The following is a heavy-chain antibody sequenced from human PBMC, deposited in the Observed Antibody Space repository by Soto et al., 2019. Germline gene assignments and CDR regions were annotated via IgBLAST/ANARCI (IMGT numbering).Heavy chain of an antibody. J-gene: IGHJ4*02. D-gene: IGHD6-13*01. Sequence: QVQLVQSGAEVKKPGASVKVSCKVSGYTLTELSMHWVRQAPGKGLAWMGGFDPEDGETIYAQKLQGRVTMTEDTSTDTTYMELSSLRSEDTAVYYCAAPDSSSSHVHCDYWGQGTLVTVSS. CDR3: AAPDSSSSHVHCDY. CDR2: FDPEDGET. V-gene: IGHV1-24*01. CDR1: GYTLTELS.